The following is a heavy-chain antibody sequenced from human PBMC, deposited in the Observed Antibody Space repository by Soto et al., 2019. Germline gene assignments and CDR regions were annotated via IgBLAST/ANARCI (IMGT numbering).Heavy chain of an antibody. V-gene: IGHV3-7*01. CDR1: GFTFSSYW. CDR2: IKQDGSEK. Sequence: PGGSLRLSCAASGFTFSSYWMSWVRQAPGKGLEWVANIKQDGSEKYYVDSVKGRFTISRDNAKNSLYLQMNSLRAEDTAVYYCARVTRRQWLVPRWSGIFDYWGQGTLVTVSS. D-gene: IGHD6-19*01. CDR3: ARVTRRQWLVPRWSGIFDY. J-gene: IGHJ4*02.